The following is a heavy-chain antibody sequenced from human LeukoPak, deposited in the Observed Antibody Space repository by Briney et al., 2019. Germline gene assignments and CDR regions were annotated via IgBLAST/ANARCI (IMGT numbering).Heavy chain of an antibody. CDR1: GFTFSSYS. Sequence: GGSLRLSCAASGFTFSSYSMNWVRQAPGKGLEWVSYISSSGSTISYADSVKGRFTISRDNAKNSVYLQMNSLRAEDTAVYYCARNGLAANGYFDYWGQGTLVSVSS. D-gene: IGHD2-8*01. V-gene: IGHV3-48*04. J-gene: IGHJ4*02. CDR3: ARNGLAANGYFDY. CDR2: ISSSGSTI.